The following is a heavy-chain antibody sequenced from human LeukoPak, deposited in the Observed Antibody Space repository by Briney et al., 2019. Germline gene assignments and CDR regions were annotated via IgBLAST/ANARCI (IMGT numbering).Heavy chain of an antibody. CDR1: GGSISSYY. V-gene: IGHV4-59*01. CDR2: IYYSGGT. CDR3: AREAYGDPGYYMDV. D-gene: IGHD4-17*01. J-gene: IGHJ6*03. Sequence: SETLSLTCTVSGGSISSYYWSWIRQPPGKGLEWIGYIYYSGGTNYNPSLKSRVTISVDTSKNQLSLKLSSVTAADTAVYYCAREAYGDPGYYMDVWGKGTTVTVSS.